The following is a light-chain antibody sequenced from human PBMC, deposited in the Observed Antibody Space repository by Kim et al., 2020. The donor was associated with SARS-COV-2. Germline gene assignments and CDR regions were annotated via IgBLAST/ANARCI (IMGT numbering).Light chain of an antibody. Sequence: GQRCTSACSGSSSNGVRHFVNWYKQPPGTAPKPFIYNHNPRPSGVPARVSGSRSGTSASLAISGLQSEDEADYYCATWDVSLNGWVFGGGTQLTVL. CDR3: ATWDVSLNGWV. CDR2: NHN. CDR1: SSNGVRHF. V-gene: IGLV1-44*01. J-gene: IGLJ3*02.